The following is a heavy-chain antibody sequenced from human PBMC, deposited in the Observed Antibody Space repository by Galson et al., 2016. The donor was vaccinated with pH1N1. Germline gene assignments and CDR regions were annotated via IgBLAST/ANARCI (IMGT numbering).Heavy chain of an antibody. J-gene: IGHJ5*02. CDR3: ARRDGNWFDP. V-gene: IGHV1-2*02. CDR1: GYIFTNHY. CDR2: INPSSGGT. Sequence: SVKVSCKASGYIFTNHYIHWVRQAPGQELEWMGWINPSSGGTKSAQRFQGSVTMTRDTSIRTAFWQLQGLTPDHTDVYYCARRDGNWFDPWGQGTLVTVSS.